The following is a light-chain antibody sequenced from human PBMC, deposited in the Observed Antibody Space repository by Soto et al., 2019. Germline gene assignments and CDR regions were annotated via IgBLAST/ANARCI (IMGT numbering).Light chain of an antibody. J-gene: IGKJ1*01. CDR3: QQYGSSGT. CDR1: QSVNIY. Sequence: EIVLTQSPATLSLSPGERATLSCRSSQSVNIYLAWYQQKPGQAPRLLIYDTSNRATGIPARFSGSGSGTEFTLTISRLQSEDFAVYYCQQYGSSGTFGQGTKVDI. CDR2: DTS. V-gene: IGKV3-11*01.